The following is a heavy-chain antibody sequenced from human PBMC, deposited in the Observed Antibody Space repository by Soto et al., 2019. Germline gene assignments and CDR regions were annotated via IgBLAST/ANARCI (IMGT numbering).Heavy chain of an antibody. CDR1: GFSFSSYA. CDR3: ANELAFGDFWRGREY. CDR2: ISHDGSIK. Sequence: QVQLVESGGGVVQPGRSLRLSCAASGFSFSSYAMHWVRQAPGKGLEWVAVISHDGSIKKFADFVEGRFLVFRDNSNNNLFLQMGSLKPDDSAVYYCANELAFGDFWRGREYWGQGALVTVAS. J-gene: IGHJ4*02. V-gene: IGHV3-30*18. D-gene: IGHD3-3*01.